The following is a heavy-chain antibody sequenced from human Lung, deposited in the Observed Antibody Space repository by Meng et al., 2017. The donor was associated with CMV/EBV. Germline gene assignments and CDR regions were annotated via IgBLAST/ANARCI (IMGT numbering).Heavy chain of an antibody. D-gene: IGHD3-22*01. CDR2: IYPGDSDT. CDR1: YSFTSYW. V-gene: IGHV5-51*01. Sequence: YSFTSYWIGWVRQMPGKGLAWMGIIYPGDSDTRYSPSFQGQVTISADKSISTAYLQWSSLKASDTAMYYCARRSTYYYDSSGYPFFADWGQGTLVTVSS. CDR3: ARRSTYYYDSSGYPFFAD. J-gene: IGHJ4*02.